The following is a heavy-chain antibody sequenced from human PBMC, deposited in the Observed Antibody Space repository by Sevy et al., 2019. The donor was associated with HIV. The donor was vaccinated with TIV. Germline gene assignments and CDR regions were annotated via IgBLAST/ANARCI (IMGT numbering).Heavy chain of an antibody. V-gene: IGHV1-24*01. CDR1: GYTLSQLS. Sequence: ASVKVSCKVSGYTLSQLSMHWVRQAPGKGLEWMGSFEPEHDETIYAQKFQGRVTMTEDRSTDTAYMELSSLRSEDTAVYYCATTKDYYDSSGSPFDYWGQGTLVTVSS. CDR3: ATTKDYYDSSGSPFDY. D-gene: IGHD3-22*01. J-gene: IGHJ4*02. CDR2: FEPEHDET.